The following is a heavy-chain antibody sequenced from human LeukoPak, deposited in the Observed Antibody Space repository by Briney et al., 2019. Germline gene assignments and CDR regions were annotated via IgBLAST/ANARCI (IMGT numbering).Heavy chain of an antibody. CDR1: GGSISSYY. Sequence: SETLSLTCTVSGGSISSYYWSWIRQPPGKGLEWIGYIYYSGSTNYNPSLKSRVTISVDTSKNQFSLKLSSVTAADTAVYYCARGRSSYYFDYWGQGTLVTVSS. D-gene: IGHD6-6*01. CDR2: IYYSGST. J-gene: IGHJ4*02. CDR3: ARGRSSYYFDY. V-gene: IGHV4-59*01.